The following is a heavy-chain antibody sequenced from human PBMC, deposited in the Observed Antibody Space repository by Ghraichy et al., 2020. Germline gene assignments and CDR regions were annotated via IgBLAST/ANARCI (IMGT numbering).Heavy chain of an antibody. V-gene: IGHV4-31*03. CDR2: IYYSGST. D-gene: IGHD2-15*01. Sequence: TLSLTCTVSGGSITSGGYYWSWIRQPPGKGLEWIGHIYYSGSTFYNPSLNSRFTMSVDTSKNLFSLKLNSVTAADTAVYYCARERMSGGYLDYWGQGALVTVSS. CDR3: ARERMSGGYLDY. J-gene: IGHJ4*02. CDR1: GGSITSGGYY.